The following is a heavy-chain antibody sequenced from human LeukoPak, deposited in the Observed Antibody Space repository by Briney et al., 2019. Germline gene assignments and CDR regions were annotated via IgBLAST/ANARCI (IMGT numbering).Heavy chain of an antibody. V-gene: IGHV7-4-1*02. CDR1: GYTFTSYA. J-gene: IGHJ3*02. Sequence: VASVKVSCKASGYTFTSYAMNWVRQAPGQGLEWMGWINTNTGNPTYAQGFTGRFVFSLDTSVSTAYLQISSLKAEDTAVYYCARDSPVGGGDAFDIWGQGTMVTVSS. CDR2: INTNTGNP. D-gene: IGHD1-26*01. CDR3: ARDSPVGGGDAFDI.